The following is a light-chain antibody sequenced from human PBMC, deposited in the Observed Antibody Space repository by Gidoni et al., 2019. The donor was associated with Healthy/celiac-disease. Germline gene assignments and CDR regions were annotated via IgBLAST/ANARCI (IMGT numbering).Light chain of an antibody. CDR2: AAS. CDR3: QQLNSYPPL. J-gene: IGKJ4*01. CDR1: QGISSY. Sequence: DIQLTHSPSFLSASVGDRVTITCRASQGISSYLAWYQQKPGKAPKLLIYAASTLQSGVPSRFSGSGSGTEFTLTISSLQPEDFATYYCQQLNSYPPLFGGGTKVEIK. V-gene: IGKV1-9*01.